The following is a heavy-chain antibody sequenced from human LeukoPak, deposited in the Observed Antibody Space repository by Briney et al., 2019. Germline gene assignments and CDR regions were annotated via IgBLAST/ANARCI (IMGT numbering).Heavy chain of an antibody. Sequence: PSETLSLTCTVSGGSISSSSYYWGWIRQPPGKGLEWIGSIYYSGSTYYNPSLKSRVTISVDTSKNQFSLKLSSVTAADTAVYYCATYSGSYLGCFDYWGQGTLVTVSS. J-gene: IGHJ4*02. CDR2: IYYSGST. CDR1: GGSISSSSYY. CDR3: ATYSGSYLGCFDY. V-gene: IGHV4-39*07. D-gene: IGHD1-26*01.